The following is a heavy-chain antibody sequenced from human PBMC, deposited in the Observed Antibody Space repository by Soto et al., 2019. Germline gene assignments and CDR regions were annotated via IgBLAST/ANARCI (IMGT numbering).Heavy chain of an antibody. CDR1: GYTFTAYG. Sequence: QVQLVQSGPEVKKPGASVKVSCRTSGYTFTAYGIIWVRQAPGQGLEWMAWISGDNTKTKAAQKFRGRVTMTTDTPTSTAYMDLRSLRSDDTAVYYCVREGDLEFYFDYWGQGTLVTVSS. CDR3: VREGDLEFYFDY. D-gene: IGHD1-26*01. J-gene: IGHJ4*02. CDR2: ISGDNTKT. V-gene: IGHV1-18*04.